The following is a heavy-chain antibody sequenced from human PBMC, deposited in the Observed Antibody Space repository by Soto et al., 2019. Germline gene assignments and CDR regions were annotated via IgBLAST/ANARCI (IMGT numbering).Heavy chain of an antibody. V-gene: IGHV3-48*01. Sequence: GGSLRLSCAASGFTFSTYSMNWVRQAPGKGLEWISYISNSGTIYYADSVKGRFTISRDNAKNSLYLQVNSLRGEDTAVYYCARDNGMAGSFDPWGQGTLVTVSS. CDR3: ARDNGMAGSFDP. D-gene: IGHD2-8*01. J-gene: IGHJ5*02. CDR1: GFTFSTYS. CDR2: ISNSGTI.